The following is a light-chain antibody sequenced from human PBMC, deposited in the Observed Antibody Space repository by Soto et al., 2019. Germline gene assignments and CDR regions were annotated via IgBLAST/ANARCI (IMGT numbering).Light chain of an antibody. J-gene: IGLJ2*01. Sequence: QSALTQPPSASGSPGQSVTISCTGTYSDVGGSHYVSWYQQHPGKAPKLVIYEVIQRPSGVPDRFSGSRSGNTASLTVSRLQAEDEADYYCSSNVVGTNLKIFGGGTKVTVL. CDR2: EVI. CDR1: YSDVGGSHY. V-gene: IGLV2-8*01. CDR3: SSNVVGTNLKI.